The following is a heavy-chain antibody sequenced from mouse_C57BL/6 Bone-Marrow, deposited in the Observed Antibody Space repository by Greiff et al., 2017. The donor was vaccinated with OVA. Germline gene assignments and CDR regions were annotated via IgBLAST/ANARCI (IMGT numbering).Heavy chain of an antibody. D-gene: IGHD1-1*01. CDR3: ARDRGTTIVACEGTYWYFEV. CDR1: GHASPHFDY. V-gene: IGHV3-6*01. Sequence: EVQLQESGPGLVKPSQSLSITGLGWGHASPHFDYWNWIRQFPGNKLEWMGYISYDGSNNYNPSLKNRIPITRDTSKNQFFLKLNSVTTEDTATYYCARDRGTTIVACEGTYWYFEVWGTGTTVTVSS. CDR2: ISYDGSN. J-gene: IGHJ1*03.